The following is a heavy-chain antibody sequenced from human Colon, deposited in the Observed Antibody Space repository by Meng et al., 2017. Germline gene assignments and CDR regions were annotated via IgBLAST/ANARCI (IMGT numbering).Heavy chain of an antibody. D-gene: IGHD3-10*01. Sequence: GPESVKPAGTRSPPCVSSVGSISSNYWWTWVRQPPGKGLEWIGEINHSGSTSYVPSPKSRITISVDKSNNLLSLKLNSVTAADTAMYYCARRNTRNSGGGNNYWGQGTLVTVSS. CDR2: INHSGST. CDR3: ARRNTRNSGGGNNY. CDR1: VGSISSNYW. V-gene: IGHV4-4*02. J-gene: IGHJ4*02.